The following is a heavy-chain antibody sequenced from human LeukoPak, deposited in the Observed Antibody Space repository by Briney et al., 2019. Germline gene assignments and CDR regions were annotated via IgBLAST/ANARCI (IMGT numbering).Heavy chain of an antibody. CDR1: GFTFSSYW. CDR3: AREGNGYSGYDFGGPDY. J-gene: IGHJ4*02. V-gene: IGHV3-7*01. CDR2: IKQDGSEK. D-gene: IGHD5-12*01. Sequence: SGGSLRLSCAASGFTFSSYWMSWVRQAPGKGLEWVANIKQDGSEKYYVDSVKGRFTISRDNTKNSLYLQMNSLRAEDTAVYYCAREGNGYSGYDFGGPDYWGQGTLVTVSS.